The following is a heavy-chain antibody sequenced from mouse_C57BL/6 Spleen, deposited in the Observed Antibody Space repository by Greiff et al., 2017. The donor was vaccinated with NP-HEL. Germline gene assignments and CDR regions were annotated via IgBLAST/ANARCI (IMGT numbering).Heavy chain of an antibody. CDR2: IDPEDGDT. CDR1: GFNIKDYY. CDR3: TTSPLYYGKEDAMDY. D-gene: IGHD1-1*01. Sequence: EVQLQQSGAELVRPGASVKLSCTASGFNIKDYYMHWVKQRPEQGLEWIGRIDPEDGDTEYAPKFQGKATMTADTSSNTAYMQLSSLTSEDTAVYYWTTSPLYYGKEDAMDYWGQGTSVTVSS. J-gene: IGHJ4*01. V-gene: IGHV14-1*01.